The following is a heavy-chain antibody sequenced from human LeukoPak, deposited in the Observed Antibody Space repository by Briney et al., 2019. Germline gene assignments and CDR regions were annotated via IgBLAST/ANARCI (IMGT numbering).Heavy chain of an antibody. V-gene: IGHV3-23*01. CDR2: ISGSGGST. J-gene: IGHJ5*02. CDR3: AKAISVGARGGPNWFDP. CDR1: GFTFSSYA. Sequence: GGSLRLSCAASGFTFSSYAMSWVRQAPGKGLERVSAISGSGGSTYYADSVKGRFTISRDNSKNTLYLQMNSLRAEDTAVYYCAKAISVGARGGPNWFDPWGQGTLVTVSS. D-gene: IGHD1-26*01.